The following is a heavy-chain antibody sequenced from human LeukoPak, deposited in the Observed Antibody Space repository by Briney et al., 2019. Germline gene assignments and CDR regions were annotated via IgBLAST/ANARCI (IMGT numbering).Heavy chain of an antibody. J-gene: IGHJ4*02. CDR2: INHSGST. V-gene: IGHV4-39*07. CDR3: ARGALRGYSGYVDY. CDR1: GGSISSSRCY. D-gene: IGHD5-12*01. Sequence: PSETPSLTCTVSGGSISSSRCYWGWIRQPPGKGLEWIGEINHSGSTNYNPSLKSRVTISVDTSKNQFSLKLSSVTAADTAVYYCARGALRGYSGYVDYWGQGTLVTVSS.